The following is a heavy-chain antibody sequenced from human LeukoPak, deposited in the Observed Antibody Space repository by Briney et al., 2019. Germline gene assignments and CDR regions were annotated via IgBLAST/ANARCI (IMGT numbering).Heavy chain of an antibody. V-gene: IGHV3-23*01. J-gene: IGHJ4*02. Sequence: GGSLRLSCAASTFTFSSYAMTWVRQAPGKGLEWVSAIGGSGAGTYYADSVKGRFTISRDNSKNTLYLQVNSLRAEDTAVYYCAKNGGDSYGTGHFDYWGQGTLVTVSS. CDR3: AKNGGDSYGTGHFDY. D-gene: IGHD5-18*01. CDR2: IGGSGAGT. CDR1: TFTFSSYA.